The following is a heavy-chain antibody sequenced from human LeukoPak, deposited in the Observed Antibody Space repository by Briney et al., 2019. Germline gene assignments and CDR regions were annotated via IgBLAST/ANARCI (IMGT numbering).Heavy chain of an antibody. CDR1: GGSISSYY. CDR3: ATSRELQRDY. D-gene: IGHD1-7*01. J-gene: IGHJ4*02. CDR2: IYYSGST. V-gene: IGHV4-59*01. Sequence: SETLSLTCTVSGGSISSYYWSWIRQPPGKGLEWIGYIYYSGSTNYNPSLKSRVTISVDTSKNQFSLKLSSVTAADTAVYYCATSRELQRDYGGQGTLVTVSS.